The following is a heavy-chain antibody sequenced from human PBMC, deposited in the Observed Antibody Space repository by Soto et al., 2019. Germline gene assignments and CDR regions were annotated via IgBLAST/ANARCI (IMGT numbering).Heavy chain of an antibody. D-gene: IGHD2-15*01. Sequence: QGQLVQSGAEVKKPGASVKVSCKASGYTFTNYAIHWVRQAPGQGLEWMGWINAGNGNTEYSQNFQGRLTITRDTSASRAYMALSSLRSEDTAFYYCARDGPLAETPGNWFDPWGQRTLVTVSS. V-gene: IGHV1-3*01. CDR2: INAGNGNT. J-gene: IGHJ5*02. CDR1: GYTFTNYA. CDR3: ARDGPLAETPGNWFDP.